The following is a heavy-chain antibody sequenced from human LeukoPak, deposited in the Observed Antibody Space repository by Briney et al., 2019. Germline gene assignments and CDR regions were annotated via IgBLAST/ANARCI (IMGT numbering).Heavy chain of an antibody. Sequence: ASVKVSCKASGYIFVCYYIHWVRQAPGQGLEWMGWINPNSGGTNYAQSFQGRVTMSRDTSISTVYMELSRLRSDDTAVYYCARAMGNFDYWGQGTLVTVSS. CDR2: INPNSGGT. D-gene: IGHD3-10*01. V-gene: IGHV1-2*02. CDR1: GYIFVCYY. CDR3: ARAMGNFDY. J-gene: IGHJ4*02.